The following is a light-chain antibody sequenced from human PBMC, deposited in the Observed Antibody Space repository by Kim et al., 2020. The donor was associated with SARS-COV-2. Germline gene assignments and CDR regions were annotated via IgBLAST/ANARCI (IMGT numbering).Light chain of an antibody. J-gene: IGKJ4*01. CDR3: QQYDI. CDR2: DAS. Sequence: STLSASVGDRVTITCRASQSITSWLAWYQQKPGKAPKLLIYDASSLQSGVPSRFSGSGSGTEFTLTISSLQPDDVATYYCQQYDIFGGGTKVDIK. V-gene: IGKV1-5*01. CDR1: QSITSW.